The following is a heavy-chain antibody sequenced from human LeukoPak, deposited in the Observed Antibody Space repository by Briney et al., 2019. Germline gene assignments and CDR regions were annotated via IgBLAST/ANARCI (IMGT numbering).Heavy chain of an antibody. J-gene: IGHJ4*02. CDR2: INHSGST. CDR1: GGSFSGYY. D-gene: IGHD4-17*01. V-gene: IGHV4-34*01. CDR3: ARGRVDDYGDYDDY. Sequence: PSETLSLTCAVYGGSFSGYYWSWNRQPPGKGLEWIGEINHSGSTNYNPSLKSRVTISVDTSKNQFSLKLSSVTAADTAVYYCARGRVDDYGDYDDYWGQGTLVTVSS.